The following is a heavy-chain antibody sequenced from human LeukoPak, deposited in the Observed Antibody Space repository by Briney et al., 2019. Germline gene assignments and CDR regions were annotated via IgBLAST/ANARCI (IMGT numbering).Heavy chain of an antibody. J-gene: IGHJ4*02. CDR1: GYSISSGYY. CDR2: IYHIGSP. D-gene: IGHD3-3*01. Sequence: KPSETLSLTCAVSGYSISSGYYWGWIRQPPGKGLEWIGSIYHIGSPYYNPSLKSRVTISVDTSKNQFSLKLSSVTAADTAVYYCARHLPSFEVVIHLFDYWGQGTLVTVSS. V-gene: IGHV4-38-2*01. CDR3: ARHLPSFEVVIHLFDY.